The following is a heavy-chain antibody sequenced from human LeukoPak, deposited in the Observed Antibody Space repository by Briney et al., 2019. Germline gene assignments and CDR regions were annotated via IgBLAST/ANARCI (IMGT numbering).Heavy chain of an antibody. D-gene: IGHD2-2*01. J-gene: IGHJ5*02. Sequence: PSETLSLTCTVSGGSISSYYWSWIRQPAGKGLEWIGRIYTSGSTNYNPSLKSRVTMSVDTSKNQFSLKLSSVTAADTAVYYCARDAGGSSTASGWFDPWGQGTLVTVSS. V-gene: IGHV4-4*07. CDR1: GGSISSYY. CDR2: IYTSGST. CDR3: ARDAGGSSTASGWFDP.